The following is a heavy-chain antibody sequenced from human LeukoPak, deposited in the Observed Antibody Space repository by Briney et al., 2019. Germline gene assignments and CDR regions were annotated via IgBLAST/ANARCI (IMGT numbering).Heavy chain of an antibody. D-gene: IGHD1-26*01. CDR3: TRRGTGSSWGWFDP. CDR1: GGSVTDKDYY. V-gene: IGHV4-39*01. Sequence: SETLSLTCNVSGGSVTDKDYYWAWVRQPPGQGLEWVGSVFHNGDSYPHPSLRSRVAMSVDKSKNQLSLSLTSVTAADTAHYYCTRRGTGSSWGWFDPWGQGTLVSVSP. CDR2: VFHNGDS. J-gene: IGHJ5*02.